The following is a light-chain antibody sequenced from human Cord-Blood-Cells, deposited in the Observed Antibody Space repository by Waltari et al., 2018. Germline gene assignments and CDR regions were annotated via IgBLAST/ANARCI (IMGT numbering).Light chain of an antibody. CDR3: QQYNNWPPVT. CDR1: QSVGSN. Sequence: EIVMTQSPATLSVSPGERATLSCRASQSVGSNLAWYQQKPGQAPRLLIYGASTRATGIPARFSGSVSGTEFTLTISSLQSEDFAVYYCQQYNNWPPVTFGPGTKVDIK. J-gene: IGKJ3*01. V-gene: IGKV3-15*01. CDR2: GAS.